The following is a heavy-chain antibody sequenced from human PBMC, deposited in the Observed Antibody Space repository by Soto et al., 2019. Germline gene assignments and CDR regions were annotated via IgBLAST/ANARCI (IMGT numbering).Heavy chain of an antibody. V-gene: IGHV3-66*01. Sequence: HPGGSLRLSCAASGFTVSSNYMSWVRQAPGKGLEWVSVIYSGGSTYYADSVKGRFTISRDNSKNTLYLQMNSLRAEDTAVYYCERTKIPLPAAFDDWGQGTLVTVFS. J-gene: IGHJ4*02. D-gene: IGHD2-2*01. CDR3: ERTKIPLPAAFDD. CDR2: IYSGGST. CDR1: GFTVSSNY.